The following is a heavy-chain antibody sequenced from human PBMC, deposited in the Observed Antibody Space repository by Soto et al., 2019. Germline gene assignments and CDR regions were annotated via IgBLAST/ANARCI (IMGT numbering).Heavy chain of an antibody. Sequence: QVQLQESGPGLVKPSETLSLTCTVSGGSISSYYWSWIRQPPGKGLEWIGYIYYSGSTNYNPSLKSRVTISVDTSKNQFSLKLSSVTAAVTAVYYCARDSIAAAGSFDYWGQGTLVTVSS. V-gene: IGHV4-59*01. CDR1: GGSISSYY. D-gene: IGHD6-13*01. J-gene: IGHJ4*02. CDR3: ARDSIAAAGSFDY. CDR2: IYYSGST.